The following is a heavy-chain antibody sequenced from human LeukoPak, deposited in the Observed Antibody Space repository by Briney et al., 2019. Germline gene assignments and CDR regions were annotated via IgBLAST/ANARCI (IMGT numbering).Heavy chain of an antibody. CDR2: ISSDVNIK. D-gene: IGHD3-10*01. CDR1: GFDFHNYV. CDR3: VREGFYESGSLPTFYFDY. Sequence: GGSLRLSCAASGFDFHNYVIHRVRRAPGKGLEWVAVISSDVNIKYYADSVKGRFTISRDSSSKMVSLQMNSLGTEDTAVYYCVREGFYESGSLPTFYFDYWGQGTLVTVSS. J-gene: IGHJ4*02. V-gene: IGHV3-30-3*01.